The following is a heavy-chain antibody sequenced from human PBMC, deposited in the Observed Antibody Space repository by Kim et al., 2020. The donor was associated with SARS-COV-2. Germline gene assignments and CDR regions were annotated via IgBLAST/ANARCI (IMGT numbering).Heavy chain of an antibody. V-gene: IGHV4-59*08. CDR1: GGSISSYY. CDR2: IYYSSST. CDR3: GRAARSYYGSGGSRDIDS. J-gene: IGHJ5*01. D-gene: IGHD3-10*01. Sequence: SETLSLTCTVSGGSISSYYWSWIRQPPGKGLEWIGYIYYSSSTTYYPSSKSRRTTISDTTTNQFFSLQMTATTADTTADYCSGRAARSYYGSGGSRDIDS.